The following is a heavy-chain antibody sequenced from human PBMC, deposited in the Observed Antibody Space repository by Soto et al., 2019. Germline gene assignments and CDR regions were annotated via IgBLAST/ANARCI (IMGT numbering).Heavy chain of an antibody. CDR3: AREPGIAAAGHNFDY. CDR2: IIPILGIA. D-gene: IGHD6-25*01. V-gene: IGHV1-69*08. J-gene: IGHJ4*02. Sequence: QVQLVQSGAEVKKPGSSVKVSCKASGGTFSSYTISWVRQAPGQGLEWMGRIIPILGIANYAQKFQGRVTITADKSRRTAYMELSSMRSEDTAVYYCAREPGIAAAGHNFDYWGQGTLVTVAS. CDR1: GGTFSSYT.